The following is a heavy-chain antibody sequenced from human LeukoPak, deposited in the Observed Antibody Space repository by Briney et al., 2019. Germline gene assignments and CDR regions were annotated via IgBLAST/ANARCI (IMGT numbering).Heavy chain of an antibody. CDR3: ARASSGLGY. Sequence: SETLSLTRTVSGDSISNSYWSWIRQPAGKGLEWIGRIYTSGTTNYNPSLKSRVTMSLDTSKNQFSLNLTSVTAADTAVYYCARASSGLGYWGQGTLVTVSS. D-gene: IGHD6-6*01. CDR1: GDSISNSY. J-gene: IGHJ4*02. V-gene: IGHV4-4*07. CDR2: IYTSGTT.